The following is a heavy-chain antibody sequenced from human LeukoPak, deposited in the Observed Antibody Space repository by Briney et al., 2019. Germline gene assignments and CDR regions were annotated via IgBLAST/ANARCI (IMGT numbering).Heavy chain of an antibody. CDR1: GGSISSSSYY. D-gene: IGHD3-3*01. CDR2: IYYSGST. J-gene: IGHJ5*02. V-gene: IGHV4-39*01. CDR3: ARLDAIFGVVIIYAEGWFDP. Sequence: SETLSLTCTASGGSISSSSYYWGWIRQPPGKGLEWIGSIYYSGSTYYNPSLKSRVTISVDTSKNQFSLKLSSVTAADTAVYYRARLDAIFGVVIIYAEGWFDPWGQGTLVTVSS.